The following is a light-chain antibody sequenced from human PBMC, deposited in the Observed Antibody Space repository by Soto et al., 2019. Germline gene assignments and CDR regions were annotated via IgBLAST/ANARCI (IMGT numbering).Light chain of an antibody. Sequence: EIEMTQYPATLSLAPGESATLSCRASQSVSNNLTWYQQKPGQPPRLLIYGESTRATGVPGRFSGSGSGTEFTLTISSLQSEDFAVYYCQQYNDWWTVGQGTKVEIK. CDR1: QSVSNN. V-gene: IGKV3-15*01. CDR2: GES. CDR3: QQYNDWWT. J-gene: IGKJ1*01.